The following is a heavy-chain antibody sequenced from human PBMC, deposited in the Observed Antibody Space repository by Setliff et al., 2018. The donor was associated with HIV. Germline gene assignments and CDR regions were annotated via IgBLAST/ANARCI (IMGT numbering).Heavy chain of an antibody. CDR3: AKDPRAAVATICDY. J-gene: IGHJ4*02. Sequence: ASVKVSCKVSGDTFRNYAINWVRLAPGQGLEWMGEIMALFQRTQYAQKFQGRVTFTTDESTSTAYMELRSLRAEDTAVYYCAKDPRAAVATICDYWGQGTLVTVSS. D-gene: IGHD5-12*01. V-gene: IGHV1-69*05. CDR2: IMALFQRT. CDR1: GDTFRNYA.